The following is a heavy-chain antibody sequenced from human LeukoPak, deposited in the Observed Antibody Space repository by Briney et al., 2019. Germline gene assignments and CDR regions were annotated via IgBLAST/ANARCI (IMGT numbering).Heavy chain of an antibody. V-gene: IGHV3-74*03. D-gene: IGHD4-17*01. Sequence: GGSLRLSCAVSGFTFSSYRMHWVRQAPGKGLVWVSRINSDGSNTKYADSVKGRFTISRDNAKNTLYLQMNSLRAEDTAVYYCATAPTEDGDGSSPGYWGQGTLVTVSS. CDR1: GFTFSSYR. J-gene: IGHJ4*02. CDR2: INSDGSNT. CDR3: ATAPTEDGDGSSPGY.